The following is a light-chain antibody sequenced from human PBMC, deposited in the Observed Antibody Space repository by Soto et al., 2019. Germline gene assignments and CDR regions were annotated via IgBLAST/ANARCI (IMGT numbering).Light chain of an antibody. CDR1: SSDVGGYNY. Sequence: QSVLTQPAAVSGSPGHSITISCTGTSSDVGGYNYVSWYQQHPGKAPKLMIYDVSNRPSGVSNRFSGSKSGNTASLTISGLQAEDEADYYCSSYTRSSTHVFGTGTKVTV. CDR2: DVS. V-gene: IGLV2-14*01. CDR3: SSYTRSSTHV. J-gene: IGLJ1*01.